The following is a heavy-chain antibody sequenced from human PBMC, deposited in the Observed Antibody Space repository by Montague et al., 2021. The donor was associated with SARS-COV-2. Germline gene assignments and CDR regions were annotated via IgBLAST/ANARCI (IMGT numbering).Heavy chain of an antibody. Sequence: SETLSLTCAVYGGSFSRYFWSWIRQPPGRGPELIGDISPTGSTRYNPSLNSRVTISLDTSKSRLSLELTSVTAADTSIYLCAGAPNEYYFDYWGQGTPVSVSS. CDR1: GGSFSRYF. V-gene: IGHV4-34*01. CDR3: AGAPNEYYFDY. J-gene: IGHJ4*02. D-gene: IGHD6-6*01. CDR2: ISPTGST.